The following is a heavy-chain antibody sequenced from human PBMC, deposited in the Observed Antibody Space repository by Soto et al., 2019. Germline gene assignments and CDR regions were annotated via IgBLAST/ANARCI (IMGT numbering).Heavy chain of an antibody. V-gene: IGHV3-30-3*01. J-gene: IGHJ6*02. D-gene: IGHD3-3*01. CDR2: ISYDGSNK. Sequence: PGGSLRLSCAASGFTFSSYAMHWVRQAPGKGLEWVAVISYDGSNKYYADSVKGRFTISRDNSKNTLYLQMSSLRAEDTAVYYCARAYYDSTRFLYGVDVWGQGTTVTVSS. CDR3: ARAYYDSTRFLYGVDV. CDR1: GFTFSSYA.